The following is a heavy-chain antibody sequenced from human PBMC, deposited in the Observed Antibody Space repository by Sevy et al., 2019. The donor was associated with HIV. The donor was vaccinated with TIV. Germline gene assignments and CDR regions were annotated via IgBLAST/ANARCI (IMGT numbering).Heavy chain of an antibody. V-gene: IGHV3-21*01. Sequence: GGSLRLSCAASGFTFSSYSMNWVRQAPGKGLEWVSSISSSSSYIYYADSVKGRFTISRDITNNSPYLQMISRRAEDAAVYYCAGITMVRGACDYWGQGTLVTVSS. J-gene: IGHJ4*02. D-gene: IGHD3-10*01. CDR2: ISSSSSYI. CDR1: GFTFSSYS. CDR3: AGITMVRGACDY.